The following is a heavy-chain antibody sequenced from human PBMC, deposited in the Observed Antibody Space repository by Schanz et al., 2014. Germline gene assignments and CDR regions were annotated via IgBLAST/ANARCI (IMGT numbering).Heavy chain of an antibody. V-gene: IGHV3-23*04. Sequence: EVQLVESGGGLAQPGGSLRLSCAASGFSFSTYAMNWVRQAPGKGLEWVSLISGRGDSTHYADSVKGRFTISRDNSRKTLSLQMNSLRAEDTAVYYCAKHRHYADFLFSPLIPYWGQGTLVTVS. CDR2: ISGRGDST. J-gene: IGHJ4*02. D-gene: IGHD3-16*01. CDR1: GFSFSTYA. CDR3: AKHRHYADFLFSPLIPY.